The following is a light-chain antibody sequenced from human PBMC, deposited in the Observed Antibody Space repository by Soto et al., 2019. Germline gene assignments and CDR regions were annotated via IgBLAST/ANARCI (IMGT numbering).Light chain of an antibody. CDR1: SSDVGGYNY. J-gene: IGLJ2*01. CDR3: SAYTSSSTLV. V-gene: IGLV2-14*01. Sequence: QSALTQPASVSGSPGQSITISCTGTSSDVGGYNYVSWYHQHPGKDPKLMISDVSNRPSGDSNRFSGSKSGNTASLTISVLQAEDEADYYCSAYTSSSTLVFGGGNKLTVL. CDR2: DVS.